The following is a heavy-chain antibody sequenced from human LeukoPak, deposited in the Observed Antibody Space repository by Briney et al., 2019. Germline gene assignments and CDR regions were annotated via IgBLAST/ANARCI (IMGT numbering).Heavy chain of an antibody. CDR2: IYYSGST. D-gene: IGHD3-9*01. V-gene: IGHV4-39*01. J-gene: IGHJ4*02. CDR1: GGSISSSSYY. CDR3: ARYPPIPNYDILTGYDFDY. Sequence: SETLSLTCTVSGGSISSSSYYWGWIRQPPGKGLEWIGSIYYSGSTYYNPSLKSRVTISVDTSKNQFSLKLSSVTAADTAVYYCARYPPIPNYDILTGYDFDYWGQGTLVTVSS.